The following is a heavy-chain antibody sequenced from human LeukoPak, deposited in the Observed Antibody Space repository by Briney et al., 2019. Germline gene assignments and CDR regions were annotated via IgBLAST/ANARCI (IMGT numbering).Heavy chain of an antibody. CDR2: INPSTSAT. Sequence: GASVKVSCKTSRYTFTGHYIHWVRQAPGQGVEWMGRINPSTSATNYVQKFQGRVTMTRDTSITTAYMELSRLRSDDTAVYYCARESSYYSDSSGYYLHFDCWGQGTLVTVSS. CDR1: RYTFTGHY. J-gene: IGHJ4*02. CDR3: ARESSYYSDSSGYYLHFDC. D-gene: IGHD3-22*01. V-gene: IGHV1-2*06.